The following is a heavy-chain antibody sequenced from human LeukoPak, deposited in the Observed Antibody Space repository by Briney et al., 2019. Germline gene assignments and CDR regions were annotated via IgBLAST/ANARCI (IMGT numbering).Heavy chain of an antibody. J-gene: IGHJ3*02. Sequence: ASVKVSCKASGYTFTSYAMNWVRQAPGQGPEWMGWINTNTGNPTYAQGFTGRFVFSLDTSVSTAYLQISSLKAEDTAVYYCASPSTYRTDDAFDIWGQGTMVTVSS. CDR1: GYTFTSYA. CDR3: ASPSTYRTDDAFDI. CDR2: INTNTGNP. D-gene: IGHD2-2*01. V-gene: IGHV7-4-1*02.